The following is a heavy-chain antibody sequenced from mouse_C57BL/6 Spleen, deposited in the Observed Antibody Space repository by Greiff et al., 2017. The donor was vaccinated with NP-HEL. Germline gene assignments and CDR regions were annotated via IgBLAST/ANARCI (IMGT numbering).Heavy chain of an antibody. CDR3: TRRRDGYFDY. D-gene: IGHD2-3*01. Sequence: VQLQQSGAELVRPGASVTLSCKASGYTFTDYEMHWVKQTPVHGLEWIGAIDPETGGTAYNQKFKGKAILTADKSSSSAYMELRSLTSEDSAVYYCTRRRDGYFDYWGQGTTLTVSS. J-gene: IGHJ2*01. CDR1: GYTFTDYE. V-gene: IGHV1-15*01. CDR2: IDPETGGT.